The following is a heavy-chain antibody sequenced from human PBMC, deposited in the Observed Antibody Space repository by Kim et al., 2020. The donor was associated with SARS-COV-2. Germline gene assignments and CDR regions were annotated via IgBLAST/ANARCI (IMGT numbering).Heavy chain of an antibody. V-gene: IGHV5-10-1*01. CDR1: GYSFTSYW. Sequence: GESLKISCKGSGYSFTSYWISWVHQMPGKGLEWMGRIDPSDSYTNYSPSFQGHVTMSADKSISTAYLQWSSLKTSDTAMYFCARPSLYGMDVWGKGTTVTVSS. CDR2: IDPSDSYT. J-gene: IGHJ6*04. CDR3: ARPSLYGMDV.